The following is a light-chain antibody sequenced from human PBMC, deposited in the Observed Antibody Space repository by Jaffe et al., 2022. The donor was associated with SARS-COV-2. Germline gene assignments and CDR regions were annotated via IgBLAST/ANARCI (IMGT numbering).Light chain of an antibody. CDR2: GAS. Sequence: ELVLTQSPGTLSVSPGEGATLSCRASQSVSNKYFAWYQQKPGQAPRLLIYGASSRATGIPDRFSGSVSGTDFTLTISRLEPEDFAVYFCQQFDASSMYIFGQGTKLEIK. V-gene: IGKV3-20*01. J-gene: IGKJ2*01. CDR3: QQFDASSMYI. CDR1: QSVSNKY.